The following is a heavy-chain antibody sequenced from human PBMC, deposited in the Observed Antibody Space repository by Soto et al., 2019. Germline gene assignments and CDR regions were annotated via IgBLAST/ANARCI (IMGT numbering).Heavy chain of an antibody. V-gene: IGHV4-59*11. CDR3: ARANWYSEY. J-gene: IGHJ4*02. Sequence: QVHLQESGPGLVKPSETLSLTCTVSGGSITNHYWSWIRQPPGKGLEWIGYIYYTGSTNYNPSLQRRAAMSADTSKNQCSLNLTSLTAADTAIYYCARANWYSEYWGQGTLVTVSS. CDR1: GGSITNHY. D-gene: IGHD7-27*01. CDR2: IYYTGST.